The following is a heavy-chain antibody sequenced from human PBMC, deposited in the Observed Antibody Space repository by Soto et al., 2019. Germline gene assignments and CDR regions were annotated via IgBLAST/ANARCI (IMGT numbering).Heavy chain of an antibody. CDR3: ARRIKGCTNGVCYYYYGMDV. V-gene: IGHV5-51*01. CDR2: IYPGDSDT. D-gene: IGHD2-8*01. Sequence: LGESLKISCKGSGYSFTSYWIGWVRQMPGKGLEWMGIIYPGDSDTRYSPSFQGQVTISADKSISTAYLQWSSLKASDTAMYYCARRIKGCTNGVCYYYYGMDVWGQGTTVTVSS. CDR1: GYSFTSYW. J-gene: IGHJ6*02.